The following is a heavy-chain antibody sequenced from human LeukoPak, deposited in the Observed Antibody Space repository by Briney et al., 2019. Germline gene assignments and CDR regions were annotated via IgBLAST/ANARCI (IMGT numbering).Heavy chain of an antibody. CDR3: ARYIYCHLDY. CDR2: ISRSGSNI. Sequence: GGSLRLSCAASAFTFSDYYMTWIRQAPGRGLEWVSYISRSGSNIYYADSVKGRFTVSRDDAKNSLYLQMNSLRVEDTAMYYCARYIYCHLDYWGQGTLVTVSS. D-gene: IGHD2-15*01. J-gene: IGHJ4*02. V-gene: IGHV3-11*01. CDR1: AFTFSDYY.